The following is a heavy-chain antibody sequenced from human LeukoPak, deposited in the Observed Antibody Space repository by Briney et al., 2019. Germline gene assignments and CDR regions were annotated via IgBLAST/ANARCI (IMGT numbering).Heavy chain of an antibody. CDR1: GGTFSSYA. J-gene: IGHJ4*02. D-gene: IGHD3-3*01. Sequence: LVKVSCKASGGTFSSYAISWVREAPGQGLEWMGRIIPIFGTANYAQKFQGRVTITTDESTSTAYMELSSLRSEDTAVYYCARATLRFFFYFDYWGQGTLVTVSS. CDR2: IIPIFGTA. V-gene: IGHV1-69*05. CDR3: ARATLRFFFYFDY.